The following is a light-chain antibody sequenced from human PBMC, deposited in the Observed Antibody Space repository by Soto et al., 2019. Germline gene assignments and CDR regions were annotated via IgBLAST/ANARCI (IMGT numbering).Light chain of an antibody. CDR1: SSDVGAYNF. CDR3: SSYTSSSIPYV. Sequence: QSALTQPASVSGSPGQSITISCTGTSSDVGAYNFVSWYQQHPGKAPKLIFYEVSNRPSGVSNRFSGSKSGNTASLTISGLQAEDEADYYCSSYTSSSIPYVFGTGTKLTVL. CDR2: EVS. J-gene: IGLJ1*01. V-gene: IGLV2-14*01.